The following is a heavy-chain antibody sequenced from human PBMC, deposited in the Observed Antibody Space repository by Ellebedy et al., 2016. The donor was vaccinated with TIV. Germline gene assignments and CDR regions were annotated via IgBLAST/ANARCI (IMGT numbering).Heavy chain of an antibody. V-gene: IGHV4-59*01. CDR3: AKMRGGIVRGVDS. J-gene: IGHJ4*02. D-gene: IGHD2/OR15-2a*01. CDR2: FYYTGST. CDR1: GGSMTGYS. Sequence: SETLSLTXTVSGGSMTGYSCSLIRPPPGKGLEWIGDFYYTGSTNYNPSLKSRVTISADTSRNQFSLRLTSVTAADTAVYYCAKMRGGIVRGVDSWGQGTLVIVSS.